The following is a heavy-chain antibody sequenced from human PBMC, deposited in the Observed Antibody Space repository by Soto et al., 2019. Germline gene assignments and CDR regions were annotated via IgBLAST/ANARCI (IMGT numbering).Heavy chain of an antibody. CDR3: ARRRLPAVTTRGGRVFDY. CDR2: IYYSGST. V-gene: IGHV4-39*01. D-gene: IGHD4-17*01. Sequence: QLQLQESGPGLVKPSETLSLTCTVSGGSISSSSYYWGWIRQPPGKGLEWIGSIYYSGSTYYNPSLKSRVTISVDTSKNQFSLKLSSVTAADTAVYYCARRRLPAVTTRGGRVFDYWGQGTLVTVSS. J-gene: IGHJ4*02. CDR1: GGSISSSSYY.